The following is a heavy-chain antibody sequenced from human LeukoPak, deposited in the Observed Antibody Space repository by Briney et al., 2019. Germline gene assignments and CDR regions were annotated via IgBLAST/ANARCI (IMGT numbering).Heavy chain of an antibody. CDR2: INPSGVST. D-gene: IGHD3-9*01. V-gene: IGHV1-46*01. Sequence: ASVKVSCKASGYTFTSYYMHWVRQAPGQGLEWMGIINPSGVSTSYAQKFQGRVTMTRDTSTSTVYMELSSLRSEDTAVYYCARRAAEPYDILTGYYPIFDYWGQGTLVTVSS. CDR1: GYTFTSYY. CDR3: ARRAAEPYDILTGYYPIFDY. J-gene: IGHJ4*02.